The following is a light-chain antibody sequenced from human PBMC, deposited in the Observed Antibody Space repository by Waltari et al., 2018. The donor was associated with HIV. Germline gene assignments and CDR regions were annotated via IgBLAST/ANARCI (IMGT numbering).Light chain of an antibody. CDR2: DVT. CDR3: SSHTSSSTV. J-gene: IGLJ3*02. CDR1: SSDVGGYKY. Sequence: QSALTQPASVSGSPGQSITISCTGTSSDVGGYKYVSWYQQHPGKAPKLMIYDVTKRPSGVSNRFSGSKSGNTASLTISRLQAEDEADYYCSSHTSSSTVFGGGTKLTVL. V-gene: IGLV2-14*01.